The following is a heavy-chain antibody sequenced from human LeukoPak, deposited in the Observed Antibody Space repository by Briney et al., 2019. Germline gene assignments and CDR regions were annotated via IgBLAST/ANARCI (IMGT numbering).Heavy chain of an antibody. CDR2: IKQDGSEK. V-gene: IGHV3-7*01. CDR3: ARDRRYFVVVPAANDY. D-gene: IGHD2-2*01. CDR1: GFTFSSYW. J-gene: IGHJ4*02. Sequence: PGGSLRLSCAASGFTFSSYWMSWVRQAPGKGLEWVANIKQDGSEKYYMDSVKGRFTISRDNAKNSLYLQMNSLRAEDTAVYYCARDRRYFVVVPAANDYWGQGTLVTVSS.